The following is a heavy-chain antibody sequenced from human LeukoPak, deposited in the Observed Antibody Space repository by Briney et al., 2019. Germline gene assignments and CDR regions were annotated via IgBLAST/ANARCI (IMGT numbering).Heavy chain of an antibody. CDR1: GYTFTSYD. D-gene: IGHD1-7*01. V-gene: IGHV1-8*01. CDR2: KNPNSGNT. CDR3: ARVGQWRNYNAFDI. J-gene: IGHJ3*02. Sequence: GASVKVSCKASGYTFTSYDINWVRQATGQGLEWMGWKNPNSGNTGYAQKFQGRVTMTRNTSISTAYMELSSLRSEDTAVYYCARVGQWRNYNAFDIWGQGTMVTVSS.